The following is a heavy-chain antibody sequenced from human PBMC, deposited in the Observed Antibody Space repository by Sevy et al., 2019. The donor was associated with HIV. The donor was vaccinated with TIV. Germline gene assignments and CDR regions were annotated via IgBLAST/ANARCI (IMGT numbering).Heavy chain of an antibody. V-gene: IGHV3-23*01. D-gene: IGHD4-17*01. CDR3: AKDWDYGGNSGFDY. J-gene: IGHJ4*02. CDR1: GFTFSSYA. CDR2: ISGSGGST. Sequence: GGSLRLACAASGFTFSSYAMSWVRQAPGKGLEWVSAISGSGGSTYYADSVKGRFTISRDNSKNTLYLQMNSLRAEDTAVYYCAKDWDYGGNSGFDYWVQGTLVTVSS.